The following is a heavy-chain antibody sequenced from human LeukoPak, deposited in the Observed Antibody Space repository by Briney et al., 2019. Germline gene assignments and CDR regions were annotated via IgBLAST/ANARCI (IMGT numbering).Heavy chain of an antibody. Sequence: GGSLRLSCAASGFSFDDYAMHWVRQAPGTGLEWVSGISWNSGSIGYADSVKGRFTISRDNAKNSLYLQMNSLRAEDTALYYCAKDSSGYLGALDAFDIWGQGTMVTVSS. CDR3: AKDSSGYLGALDAFDI. D-gene: IGHD3-22*01. CDR1: GFSFDDYA. CDR2: ISWNSGSI. V-gene: IGHV3-9*01. J-gene: IGHJ3*02.